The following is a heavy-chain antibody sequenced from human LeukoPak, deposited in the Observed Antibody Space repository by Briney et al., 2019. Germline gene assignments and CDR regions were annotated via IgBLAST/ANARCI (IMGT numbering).Heavy chain of an antibody. V-gene: IGHV3-72*01. D-gene: IGHD3-10*01. CDR3: ARVLYYGSGIFDY. CDR2: TRNKANSYTT. Sequence: GGSLRLSCAASGFTFSDHYMDWVRQAPGKGLEWVGRTRNKANSYTTEYAASVKGRFTISRDDSKNSLYLQMNSLKTEDTAVYYCARVLYYGSGIFDYWGQGPLVTVS. CDR1: GFTFSDHY. J-gene: IGHJ4*02.